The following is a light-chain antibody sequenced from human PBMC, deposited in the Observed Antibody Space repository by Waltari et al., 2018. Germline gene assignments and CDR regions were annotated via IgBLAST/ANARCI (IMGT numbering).Light chain of an antibody. CDR2: GAS. Sequence: DIRMTQSPSSLSASVGHRVTITCRDSQGIISYLNWYQQQPGKAPKLLIYGASSLQSGVPSRLSGSGFGTEFTLTISSLQTEDFETYYCEQTNSRSFTFGGGTKVDMK. V-gene: IGKV1-39*01. J-gene: IGKJ4*01. CDR1: QGIISY. CDR3: EQTNSRSFT.